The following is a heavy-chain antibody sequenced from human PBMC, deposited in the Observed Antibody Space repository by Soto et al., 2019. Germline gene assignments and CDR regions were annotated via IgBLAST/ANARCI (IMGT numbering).Heavy chain of an antibody. CDR1: GFTFSSYS. CDR2: ISSSSSTI. CDR3: YLLRTNMESAFDI. D-gene: IGHD3-3*01. J-gene: IGHJ3*02. V-gene: IGHV3-48*01. Sequence: GGSLRLSCAASGFTFSSYSMNWVRQAPGKGLEWVSYISSSSSTIYYADSVKGRFTISRDNAKNSLYLQMNSLRAEDTAVYYCYLLRTNMESAFDIWGQGTMVTVSS.